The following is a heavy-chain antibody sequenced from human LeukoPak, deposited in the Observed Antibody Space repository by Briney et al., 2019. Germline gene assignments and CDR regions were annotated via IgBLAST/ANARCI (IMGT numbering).Heavy chain of an antibody. CDR3: ARSPYCSSTSCYGALNYYYGKDV. CDR2: ISYDGSNK. D-gene: IGHD2-2*01. J-gene: IGHJ6*02. CDR1: GFTFSSYA. Sequence: GGSLRLSCAASGFTFSSYAMHWVRQAPGKGLEWVAVISYDGSNKYYADSVKGRFTISRDNSKNTLYLQMNSLRAEDTAVYYCARSPYCSSTSCYGALNYYYGKDVWGQGTTVTVSS. V-gene: IGHV3-30*04.